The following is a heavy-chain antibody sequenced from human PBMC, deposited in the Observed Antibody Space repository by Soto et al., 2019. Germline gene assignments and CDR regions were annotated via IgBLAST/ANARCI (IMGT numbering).Heavy chain of an antibody. CDR2: IYPGDSDT. V-gene: IGHV5-51*01. Sequence: GESLKTSCEVSGNTFTTYSISWVRQIPGKGLEWMGSIYPGDSDTAYSPSFEGQVTISADKSTTTAYLQWSSLKASDTAMYYCARGTVIQGYYCGMDVWGQGTTVTVSS. CDR3: ARGTVIQGYYCGMDV. J-gene: IGHJ6*02. CDR1: GNTFTTYS. D-gene: IGHD4-17*01.